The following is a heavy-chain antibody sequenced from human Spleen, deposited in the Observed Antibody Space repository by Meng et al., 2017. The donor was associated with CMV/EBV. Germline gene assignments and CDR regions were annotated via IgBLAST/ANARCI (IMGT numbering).Heavy chain of an antibody. D-gene: IGHD3-22*01. V-gene: IGHV1-2*02. Sequence: FPGYFFHWMRQAPGHGRGWMGWINPNSSGTNDAQKLQGRVIMTRDTSITTAYMELNRLTSDDTAVYYCARASGYYDSSGSASVNWFDPWGQGTLVTVSS. CDR3: ARASGYYDSSGSASVNWFDP. CDR1: FPGYF. J-gene: IGHJ5*02. CDR2: INPNSSGT.